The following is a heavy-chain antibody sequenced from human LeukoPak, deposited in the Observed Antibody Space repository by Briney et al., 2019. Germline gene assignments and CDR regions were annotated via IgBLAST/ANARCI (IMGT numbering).Heavy chain of an antibody. CDR3: ASWDSSAGDY. J-gene: IGHJ4*02. CDR1: GFTFSSYS. V-gene: IGHV3-21*01. CDR2: ISSSSSYI. D-gene: IGHD3-22*01. Sequence: GGSLRLSCAASGFTFSSYSMNWVRQAPGKGLEWVSSISSSSSYIYYADSVKGRFTISRDNAKNSLYLQMNSLRAEDTAVYYCASWDSSAGDYWGQGTLVTVSS.